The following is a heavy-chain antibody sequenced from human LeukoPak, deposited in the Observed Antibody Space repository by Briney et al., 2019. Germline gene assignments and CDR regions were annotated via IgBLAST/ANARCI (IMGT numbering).Heavy chain of an antibody. J-gene: IGHJ6*02. CDR1: GGTFSSYA. D-gene: IGHD6-13*01. CDR2: IIPIFGTA. Sequence: ASVTVSCKASGGTFSSYAISWVRQAPGQGLEWMGGIIPIFGTANYAQKFQGRVTITADESTSTAYMELSSLRSEDTAVYYCARDGGSSWSRLGFRPNYYYYYGMDVWGQGTTVTVSS. V-gene: IGHV1-69*13. CDR3: ARDGGSSWSRLGFRPNYYYYYGMDV.